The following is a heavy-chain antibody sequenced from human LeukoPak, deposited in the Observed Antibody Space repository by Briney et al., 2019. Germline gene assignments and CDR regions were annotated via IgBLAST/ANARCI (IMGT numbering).Heavy chain of an antibody. J-gene: IGHJ3*02. D-gene: IGHD2-2*01. V-gene: IGHV4-59*08. CDR2: IYYSGST. CDR3: ARHFPGVVVPARVRGAFDI. CDR1: GGSISSYY. Sequence: SETLSLTCTVSGGSISSYYWSWIRQPPGKGLEWIEYIYYSGSTNYNPSLKSRVTISVDTSKNQFSLKLSSVTAADTAVYYCARHFPGVVVPARVRGAFDIWGQGTMVTVSS.